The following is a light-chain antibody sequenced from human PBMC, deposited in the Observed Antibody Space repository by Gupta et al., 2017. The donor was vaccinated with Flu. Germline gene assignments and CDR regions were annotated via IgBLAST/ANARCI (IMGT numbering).Light chain of an antibody. V-gene: IGKV1-39*01. CDR2: AAS. CDR1: QSISSY. J-gene: IGKJ1*01. CDR3: QQTYITPCT. Sequence: DIQMTQSPSSLSASVGDRATITCRASQSISSYLSWYQHKPGKAPKLLIYAASSLQSGVPSRFSGSGSGTDFILTISRLQPEDFATYYCQQTYITPCTFGQGTKVEIK.